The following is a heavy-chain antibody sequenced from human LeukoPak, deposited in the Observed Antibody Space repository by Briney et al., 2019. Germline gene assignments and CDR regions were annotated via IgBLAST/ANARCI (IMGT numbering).Heavy chain of an antibody. Sequence: ASVKVSCKASGYTFTVYYMHWVRQAPGQGLEWMGWINPNSGGTNYAQKFQGRVTMTRDTSISTAYMELSRLGSDDTAVYYCARVPTYYDILTGYYGTNQFDYWGQGTLVTVSS. D-gene: IGHD3-9*01. CDR3: ARVPTYYDILTGYYGTNQFDY. CDR2: INPNSGGT. V-gene: IGHV1-2*02. CDR1: GYTFTVYY. J-gene: IGHJ4*02.